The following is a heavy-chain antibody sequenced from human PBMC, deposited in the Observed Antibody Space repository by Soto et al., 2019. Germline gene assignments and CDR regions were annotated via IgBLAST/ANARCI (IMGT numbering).Heavy chain of an antibody. CDR1: GFTFSSYG. CDR3: ASVVVVTAILRPNFDY. CDR2: ISYDGSNK. V-gene: IGHV3-30*03. J-gene: IGHJ4*02. Sequence: GGSLRLSCAASGFTFSSYGMHWVRQAPGKGLEWVAVISYDGSNKYYADSVKGRFTISRDNSKNTLYLQMNSLRAEDTTVYYCASVVVVTAILRPNFDYWGQGTLVTVSS. D-gene: IGHD2-21*02.